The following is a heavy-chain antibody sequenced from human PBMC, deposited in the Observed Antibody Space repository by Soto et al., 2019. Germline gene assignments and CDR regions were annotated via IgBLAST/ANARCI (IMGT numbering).Heavy chain of an antibody. V-gene: IGHV3-23*01. CDR3: AKDIEYCSSTSCYTGANFDY. J-gene: IGHJ4*02. Sequence: PGGSLRLSXAASGFTFSSYAMSWVRQAPGKGLEWVSAISGSGGSTYYADSVKGRFTISRDNSKNTLYLQMNSLRAEDTAVYYCAKDIEYCSSTSCYTGANFDYWGQGTLVTVSS. D-gene: IGHD2-2*02. CDR1: GFTFSSYA. CDR2: ISGSGGST.